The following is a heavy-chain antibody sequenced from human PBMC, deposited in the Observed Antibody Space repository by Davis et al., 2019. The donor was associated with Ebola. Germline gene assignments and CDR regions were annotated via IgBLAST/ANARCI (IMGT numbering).Heavy chain of an antibody. V-gene: IGHV1-18*01. CDR1: GYTFNTSG. CDR2: ISAYNGNT. CDR3: ARTSIVGTTTTASDI. J-gene: IGHJ3*02. Sequence: ASVKVSCKASGYTFNTSGISWVRQAPGQGLEWMGWISAYNGNTNYAQKVQGRVTMTTDTSTGTAYLDLRSLRSDDTAVYFCARTSIVGTTTTASDIWGQGTKVTVSS. D-gene: IGHD1-26*01.